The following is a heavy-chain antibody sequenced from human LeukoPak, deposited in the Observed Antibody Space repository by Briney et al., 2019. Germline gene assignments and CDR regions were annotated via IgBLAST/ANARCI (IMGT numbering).Heavy chain of an antibody. J-gene: IGHJ3*02. Sequence: QSGGSLRLSCAASGFTFSSYWMSWVRQAPGKGLEWVSAISGSGGSTYYADSVKGRFTFSRDNSKNTLYLQMNSLRAEDTAVYYCAPKPYYYDSSGSDAFDIWGQGTMVTVSS. CDR2: ISGSGGST. CDR3: APKPYYYDSSGSDAFDI. V-gene: IGHV3-23*01. D-gene: IGHD3-22*01. CDR1: GFTFSSYW.